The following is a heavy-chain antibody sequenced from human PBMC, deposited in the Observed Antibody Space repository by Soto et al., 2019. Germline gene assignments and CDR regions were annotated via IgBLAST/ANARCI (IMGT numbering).Heavy chain of an antibody. CDR2: IYYSGST. V-gene: IGHV4-39*01. CDR1: GGSISSSSYY. D-gene: IGHD6-19*01. CDR3: ARLGIAVAGTALPAGY. J-gene: IGHJ4*02. Sequence: SETLSLTCTVSGGSISSSSYYWGWICQPPGKGLEWIGSIYYSGSTYYNPSLKSRVTISVDTSKNQSSLKLSSVTAADTAVYYCARLGIAVAGTALPAGYWGQGTLVTVSS.